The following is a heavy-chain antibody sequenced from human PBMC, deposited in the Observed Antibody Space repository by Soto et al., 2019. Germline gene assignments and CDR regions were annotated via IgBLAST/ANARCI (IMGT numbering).Heavy chain of an antibody. CDR1: GGSIFSHY. CDR3: ARGHNRGGSTLDI. CDR2: IYYSGST. Sequence: PSETLSLTCTVSGGSIFSHYWGWIRQPPGKGLEYIGYIYYSGSTNYNPSRKSRVTISVDMSREQFSLKLTSVTAADTSVYYCARGHNRGGSTLDIWGKGTSVTVSS. D-gene: IGHD3-10*01. J-gene: IGHJ3*02. V-gene: IGHV4-59*11.